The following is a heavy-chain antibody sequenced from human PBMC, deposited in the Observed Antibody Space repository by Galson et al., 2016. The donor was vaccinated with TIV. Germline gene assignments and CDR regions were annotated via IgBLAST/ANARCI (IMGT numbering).Heavy chain of an antibody. V-gene: IGHV1-69*06. CDR1: GDIFSNFV. CDR2: INPIFGTA. J-gene: IGHJ4*02. Sequence: SVKVSCKASGDIFSNFVISWVRQAPGQGLEWMGSINPIFGTANYAQKFQGRVTITADTSTSTFYMDLSSLRSEDTAIYYCARGRGYSFGSGSSYFDYWGQGSLVTVSS. D-gene: IGHD3-10*01. CDR3: ARGRGYSFGSGSSYFDY.